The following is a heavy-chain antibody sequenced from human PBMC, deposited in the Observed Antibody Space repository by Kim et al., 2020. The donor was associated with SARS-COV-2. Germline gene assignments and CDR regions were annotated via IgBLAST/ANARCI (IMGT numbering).Heavy chain of an antibody. CDR3: ARDLESYYDSSGFLDP. CDR1: GFTFSSYA. D-gene: IGHD3-22*01. CDR2: ISSNGGST. V-gene: IGHV3-64*01. J-gene: IGHJ5*02. Sequence: GGSLRLSCAASGFTFSSYAMHWVRQAPGKGLEYVSAISSNGGSTYYANSVKGRFTISRDNSKNTLYLQMGSLRAEDMAVYYCARDLESYYDSSGFLDPWGQGTLVTVSS.